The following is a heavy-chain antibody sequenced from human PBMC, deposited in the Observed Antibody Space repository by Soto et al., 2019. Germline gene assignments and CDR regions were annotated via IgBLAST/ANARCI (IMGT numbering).Heavy chain of an antibody. CDR2: INIGNGNT. CDR3: ARGYNSGWYAYFDY. D-gene: IGHD6-19*01. CDR1: GYTFSNYA. Sequence: GASVKVSCKASGYTFSNYAMHWVRQAPGQRLEWMGWINIGNGNTKYSQKFQGRVIITRDTSASTAYMELSSLRSEDTAVYFCARGYNSGWYAYFDYWGQGTLVTVSS. V-gene: IGHV1-3*04. J-gene: IGHJ4*02.